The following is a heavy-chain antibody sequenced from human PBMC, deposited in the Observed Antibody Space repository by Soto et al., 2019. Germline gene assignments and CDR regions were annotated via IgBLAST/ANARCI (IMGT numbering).Heavy chain of an antibody. D-gene: IGHD4-4*01. J-gene: IGHJ5*02. Sequence: QVQLVQSGAEVKKPGSSVKVSCKASGGTFSSYAISWVRQAPGQGLEWMGGIIPIFGTADYAQKFQGRVTITADKSTSTAYRELSSLRSEATAVYYCARERTTVTTGPNWFDPWGQGTLVTVSS. CDR2: IIPIFGTA. CDR1: GGTFSSYA. CDR3: ARERTTVTTGPNWFDP. V-gene: IGHV1-69*06.